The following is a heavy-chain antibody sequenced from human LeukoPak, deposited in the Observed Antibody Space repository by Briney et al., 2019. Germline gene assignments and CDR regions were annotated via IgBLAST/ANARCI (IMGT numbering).Heavy chain of an antibody. CDR1: GGSIDTYH. J-gene: IGHJ4*02. V-gene: IGHV4-59*01. CDR3: ARDDSSGWYIDY. D-gene: IGHD6-19*01. CDR2: IYNSGST. Sequence: SKTLSLTCTVSGGSIDTYHWNWIRQPPGKGLQWMGYIYNSGSTRYNPSLESRVSMSVDLSKNQFSLKLSSVIAADTAVYYCARDDSSGWYIDYWGQGTLVTVSS.